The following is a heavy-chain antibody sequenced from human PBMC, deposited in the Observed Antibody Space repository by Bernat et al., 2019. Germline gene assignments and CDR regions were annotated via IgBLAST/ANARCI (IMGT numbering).Heavy chain of an antibody. Sequence: LQLQESGPGLVKPSETLSLTCTVSGGSISSSSYYWGWIRQPPGKGLEWVSVIYSGGSTYYADSVKGRFTISRDNSKNTLYLQMNSLRAEDTAVYYCARDRGYSYGYIGFDYWGQGTLVTVSS. CDR3: ARDRGYSYGYIGFDY. V-gene: IGHV3-53*01. D-gene: IGHD5-18*01. J-gene: IGHJ4*02. CDR2: IYSGGST. CDR1: GGSISSSSYY.